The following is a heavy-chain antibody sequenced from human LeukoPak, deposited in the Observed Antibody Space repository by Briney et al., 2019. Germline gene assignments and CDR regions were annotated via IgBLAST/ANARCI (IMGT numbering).Heavy chain of an antibody. CDR1: GFTFSDYY. D-gene: IGHD6-13*01. CDR3: ARVRVGTAAAGPPATYYGMDV. CDR2: ISSSGSTI. J-gene: IGHJ6*02. Sequence: GGSLRLSCAASGFTFSDYYMSWIRQAPGKGLEWVSYISSSGSTIYYADSVKGRFTISRDNAKNSLYLQMNSLRAEDTAVYYCARVRVGTAAAGPPATYYGMDVWGQGTTVTVSS. V-gene: IGHV3-11*01.